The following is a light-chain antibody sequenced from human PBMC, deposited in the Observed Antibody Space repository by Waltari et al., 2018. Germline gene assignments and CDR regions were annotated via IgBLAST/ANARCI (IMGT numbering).Light chain of an antibody. CDR3: SSYTTSNTLWV. J-gene: IGLJ3*02. V-gene: IGLV2-14*03. CDR2: HVN. CDR1: SSDVGASNF. Sequence: QSALTQPASVSGSPGQSITISCTGTSSDVGASNFVSWYQQHPGKAPQLIISHVNSRPSGVSNRFSGSKSGNTASLTISELQAEDGADYYCSSYTTSNTLWVFGGGTKLTVL.